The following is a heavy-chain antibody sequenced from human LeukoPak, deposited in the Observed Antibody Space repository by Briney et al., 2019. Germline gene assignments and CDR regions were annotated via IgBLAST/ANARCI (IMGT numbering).Heavy chain of an antibody. V-gene: IGHV3-7*04. Sequence: PGRSLTLSCAASGFTFSSSGMHWVRQAPGKGLEWVANIKQDGSEKYYVDSVKGRFTISRDNAKNSLYLQMNRLRAEDTAVYYCARDFLQTKGREISDRGLDYWGQGTLVTVSS. D-gene: IGHD3-10*01. CDR3: ARDFLQTKGREISDRGLDY. CDR1: GFTFSSSG. J-gene: IGHJ4*02. CDR2: IKQDGSEK.